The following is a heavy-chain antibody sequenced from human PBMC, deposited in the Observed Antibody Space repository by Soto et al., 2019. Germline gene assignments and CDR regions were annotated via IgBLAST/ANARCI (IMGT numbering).Heavy chain of an antibody. D-gene: IGHD3-16*02. CDR3: ARDRHDYVWGSYRAFDY. J-gene: IGHJ4*02. V-gene: IGHV1-8*01. CDR1: GYTFTSYD. CDR2: MNPNSGNT. Sequence: ASVKVSCKASGYTFTSYDINWVRQATGQGLEWMGWMNPNSGNTGYAQKFQGRVTITANESISTAYMELSSLRSEDTAVYYCARDRHDYVWGSYRAFDYWGQGTLVTVSS.